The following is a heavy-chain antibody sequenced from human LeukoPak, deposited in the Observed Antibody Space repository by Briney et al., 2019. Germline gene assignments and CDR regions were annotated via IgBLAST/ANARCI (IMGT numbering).Heavy chain of an antibody. CDR3: ARHECSSTSCYVFGYFDY. D-gene: IGHD2-2*01. CDR2: IYYSGST. J-gene: IGHJ4*02. V-gene: IGHV4-39*01. Sequence: SETLSLTCTVSGGSISSSSYYWGWIRQPPGKGLEWIGSIYYSGSTYYNPSLKSRVTISVDTSKNQFSLKLSSVTAADTAVYYCARHECSSTSCYVFGYFDYWGQGTLVTVSS. CDR1: GGSISSSSYY.